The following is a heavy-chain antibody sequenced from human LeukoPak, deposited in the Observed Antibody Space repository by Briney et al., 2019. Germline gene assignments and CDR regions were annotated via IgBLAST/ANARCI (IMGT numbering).Heavy chain of an antibody. V-gene: IGHV1-3*01. CDR3: ARDDCGDACYPGGY. CDR1: GYTFTKYV. CDR2: INAGNGDT. Sequence: ASVTVSCKASGYTFTKYVVHWVRQAPGQRPEWMGWINAGNGDTKYSQNFQHRVTINRDTSAYTAYMELSRLTSEDTALYVCARDDCGDACYPGGYWGQGTLVTVSS. J-gene: IGHJ4*02. D-gene: IGHD2-21*02.